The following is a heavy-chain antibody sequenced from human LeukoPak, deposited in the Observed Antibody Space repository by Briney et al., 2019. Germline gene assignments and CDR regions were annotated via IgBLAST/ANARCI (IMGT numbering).Heavy chain of an antibody. Sequence: PSETLSLTCTVSGGSISSYYWSWIRQPPGKGLEWIGYIYYSGSTNYNPSLKSRVTISVDTSKNQFSLKLSSVTAADTAVYYCARGRGYSGYYFDYWGQGTLVTVSS. J-gene: IGHJ4*02. CDR2: IYYSGST. D-gene: IGHD3-22*01. CDR1: GGSISSYY. CDR3: ARGRGYSGYYFDY. V-gene: IGHV4-59*01.